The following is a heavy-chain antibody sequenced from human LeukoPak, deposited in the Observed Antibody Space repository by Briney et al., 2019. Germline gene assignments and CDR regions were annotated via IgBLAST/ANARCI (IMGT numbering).Heavy chain of an antibody. D-gene: IGHD6-13*01. CDR3: ARGIAAVGTDYFDY. Sequence: GESLKISCQGSGYSFPDYWIGWVRQMPGKGLEWMGIIYPGDSNTVYSPSFQGQVTISADKSVSTAYLQWSSLKASDTAMYYCARGIAAVGTDYFDYWGQGTLVTVSS. CDR1: GYSFPDYW. V-gene: IGHV5-51*01. J-gene: IGHJ4*02. CDR2: IYPGDSNT.